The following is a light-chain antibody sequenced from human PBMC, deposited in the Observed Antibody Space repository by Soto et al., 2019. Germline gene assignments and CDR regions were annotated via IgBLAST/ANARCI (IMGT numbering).Light chain of an antibody. V-gene: IGKV3-20*01. CDR2: GAS. CDR1: QSVSSSY. J-gene: IGKJ1*01. CDR3: QQYGSSPFLT. Sequence: EIVLTQSPGTLSLSPGERATLSCRASQSVSSSYLAWYQQKPGQAPRLLIYGASSRATGIPDRFSGSGSGRDFTLTISRLEPEDFAVYYCQQYGSSPFLTFGQGTKVEIK.